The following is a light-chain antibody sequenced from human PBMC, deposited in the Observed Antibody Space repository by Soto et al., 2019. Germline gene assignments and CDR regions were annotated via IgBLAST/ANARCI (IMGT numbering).Light chain of an antibody. Sequence: EIVLTQSPGALSLSPGERATLSCRASQTVGSNYLGWYQQKPGQAPRLLIYGASNRATGIPDRFSGSGYGTDFTLTISRLEPEDFAVYYCQEYGSSRTFGQGTKVEIK. V-gene: IGKV3-20*01. J-gene: IGKJ1*01. CDR3: QEYGSSRT. CDR1: QTVGSNY. CDR2: GAS.